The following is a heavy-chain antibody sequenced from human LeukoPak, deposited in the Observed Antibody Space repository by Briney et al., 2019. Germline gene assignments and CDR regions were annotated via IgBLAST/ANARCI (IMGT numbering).Heavy chain of an antibody. J-gene: IGHJ5*02. CDR2: TSPNSGGT. Sequence: ASVKVSCKASGYTFTDYYIHWVRQAPGQGLEWMGWTSPNSGGTNYAQKFQGRVTMTRDTSIDTAYMELSRLRSDDTAVYGCARAHCGSIGCYSGFDPWGQGTLVTVSS. V-gene: IGHV1-2*02. D-gene: IGHD2-2*02. CDR1: GYTFTDYY. CDR3: ARAHCGSIGCYSGFDP.